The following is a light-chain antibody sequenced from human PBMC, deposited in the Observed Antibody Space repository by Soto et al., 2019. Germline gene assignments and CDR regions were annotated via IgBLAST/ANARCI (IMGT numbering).Light chain of an antibody. J-gene: IGKJ4*01. CDR1: QSVGTY. V-gene: IGKV3-11*01. CDR2: DAS. Sequence: EIVLTQSPATLSLSPGERATLSCRASQSVGTYLAWYQQKPGQAPRLLIYDASNRATGIPARFSGSRSGTDFTLTISGLEPEDFAVYYCQQRPNWPPLTFGGGTKVEIK. CDR3: QQRPNWPPLT.